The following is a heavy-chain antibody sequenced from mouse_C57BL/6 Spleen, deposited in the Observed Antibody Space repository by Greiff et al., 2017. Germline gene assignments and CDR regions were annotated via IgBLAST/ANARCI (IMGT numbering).Heavy chain of an antibody. V-gene: IGHV5-9*01. CDR3: ARVPLGDY. CDR1: GFTFSSYT. J-gene: IGHJ2*01. CDR2: ISGGGGNT. Sequence: EVQVVESGGGLVKPGGSLKLSCAASGFTFSSYTMSWVRQTPEKRLEWVATISGGGGNTYYPDSVKGRFTISRDNAKNTLYLQKSSLRSEDTALYYCARVPLGDYWGQGTTLTVSS. D-gene: IGHD2-10*02.